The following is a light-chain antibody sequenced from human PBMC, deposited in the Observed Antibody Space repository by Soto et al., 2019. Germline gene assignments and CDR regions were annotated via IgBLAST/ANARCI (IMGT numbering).Light chain of an antibody. Sequence: DIQMTQSPSTLSASVGDRVTITCRASQSISSWLAWYQQKPGKAPKLLIYKASSLESGFPSRFSGSGSGTEFTLTISSLQPDDFATYYCQQYNSYSTFGQGTKVDNK. CDR3: QQYNSYST. CDR2: KAS. CDR1: QSISSW. J-gene: IGKJ1*01. V-gene: IGKV1-5*03.